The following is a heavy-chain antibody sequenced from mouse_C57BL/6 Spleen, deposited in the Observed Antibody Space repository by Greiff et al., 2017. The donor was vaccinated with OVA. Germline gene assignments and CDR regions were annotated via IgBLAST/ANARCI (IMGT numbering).Heavy chain of an antibody. CDR1: GYTFTSNW. V-gene: IGHV1-52*01. CDR3: ARGYYDYDGYAMDY. D-gene: IGHD2-4*01. Sequence: QVQLQQPGAELVRPGSSVKLSCKASGYTFTSNWMHWVKQRPIQGLEWIGNIDPSDSETHYNQKFKDKATLTVDKSSSTAYMQLSSLTSEDSAVYYCARGYYDYDGYAMDYWGQGTSVTVSS. J-gene: IGHJ4*01. CDR2: IDPSDSET.